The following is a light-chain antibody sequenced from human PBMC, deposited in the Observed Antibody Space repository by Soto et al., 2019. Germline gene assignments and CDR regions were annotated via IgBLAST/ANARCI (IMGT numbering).Light chain of an antibody. Sequence: QSVLTQPPSASGTPGQRVTISCSGSSSNIGSHSVNWYQQLPGTAPKLLIFSNNQRPTGVPDRFSGSKSGTSASLAISGLQSEDEADYYCAAWDGSLSAVVFGGGTKLTVL. J-gene: IGLJ2*01. V-gene: IGLV1-44*01. CDR3: AAWDGSLSAVV. CDR2: SNN. CDR1: SSNIGSHS.